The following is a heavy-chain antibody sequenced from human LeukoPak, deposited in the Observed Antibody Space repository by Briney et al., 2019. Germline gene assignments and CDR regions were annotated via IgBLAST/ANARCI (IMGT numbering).Heavy chain of an antibody. CDR1: GGSISSSSYY. CDR3: ARIIAAAGYAFDI. Sequence: SETLSLTCTVSGGSISSSSYYWGWIRQPPGKGLEWIGSIYYNGSTYYNPSLKSRVTISVDTSKNQFSLKLSSVTAADTAVYYCARIIAAAGYAFDIWGQGTMVTVSS. CDR2: IYYNGST. J-gene: IGHJ3*02. D-gene: IGHD6-13*01. V-gene: IGHV4-39*01.